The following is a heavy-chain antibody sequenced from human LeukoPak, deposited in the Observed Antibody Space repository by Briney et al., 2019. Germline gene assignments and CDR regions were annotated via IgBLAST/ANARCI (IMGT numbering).Heavy chain of an antibody. CDR3: ARGGQQFDY. Sequence: PSETLSLTCAVSGYSFSSGYYWGWIRQPPGKGLEWIGSIYHSGSTYYNPSLKSRVTISVDTSKNQFSLKLSSVTAADTAVYYCARGGQQFDYWGQGTLVTVSS. CDR1: GYSFSSGYY. J-gene: IGHJ4*02. D-gene: IGHD1/OR15-1a*01. V-gene: IGHV4-38-2*01. CDR2: IYHSGST.